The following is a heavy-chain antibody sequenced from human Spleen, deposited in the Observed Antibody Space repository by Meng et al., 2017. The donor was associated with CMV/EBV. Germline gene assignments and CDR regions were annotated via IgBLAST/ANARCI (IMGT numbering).Heavy chain of an antibody. CDR1: GFTFSSYA. V-gene: IGHV3-23*01. D-gene: IGHD1-26*01. J-gene: IGHJ4*02. CDR3: AKDGGTFYNYFDY. CDR2: ISGSGDNT. Sequence: GGSLRLSCAASGFTFSSYAMSWVRQAPGKGLEWVSDISGSGDNTYYADSVKGRFTISRDNSKNTVSLQMNSLRADDTAVYYCAKDGGTFYNYFDYWGQGTLVTVSS.